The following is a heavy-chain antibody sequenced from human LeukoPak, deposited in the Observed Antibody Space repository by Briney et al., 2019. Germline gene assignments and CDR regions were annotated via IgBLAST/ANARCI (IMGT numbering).Heavy chain of an antibody. CDR3: ARVGYSVVAATHNYLDY. V-gene: IGHV3-21*01. CDR2: ISSSSSYI. Sequence: GGSLRLSCAASGFRFSSYSMNWVRQAPGKGLEWVSSISSSSSYIYYADSVKGRFTISRDNAKNSLYLQMNSLRAEDTAVYYCARVGYSVVAATHNYLDYWGQGTLVTVSS. J-gene: IGHJ4*02. CDR1: GFRFSSYS. D-gene: IGHD2-15*01.